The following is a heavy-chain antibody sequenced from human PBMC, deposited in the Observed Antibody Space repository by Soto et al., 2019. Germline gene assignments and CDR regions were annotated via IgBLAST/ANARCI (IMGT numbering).Heavy chain of an antibody. CDR3: AKEGDSSSSWRHYGMDV. V-gene: IGHV3-30*18. Sequence: GGSLRLSCAASGFTFSSYGMHWVRQAPGKGLEWVAVISYDGSNKYYADSVKGRFTISRDNSKNTLYLQMNSLRAEDTAVYYCAKEGDSSSSWRHYGMDVWGQGTTVTVSS. J-gene: IGHJ6*02. D-gene: IGHD6-6*01. CDR1: GFTFSSYG. CDR2: ISYDGSNK.